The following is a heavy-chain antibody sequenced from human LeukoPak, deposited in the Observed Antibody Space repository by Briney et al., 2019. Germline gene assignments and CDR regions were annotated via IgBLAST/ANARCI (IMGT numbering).Heavy chain of an antibody. V-gene: IGHV4-59*01. CDR1: GGSISSYY. CDR3: ARVDSSGYYYKVDY. CDR2: IYCSGST. J-gene: IGHJ4*02. D-gene: IGHD3-22*01. Sequence: PSETLSLTCTVSGGSISSYYWSWIRQPPGKGLEWIGYIYCSGSTNYNPSLKSRVTISVDTSKNQFSLKLSSVTAADTAVYYCARVDSSGYYYKVDYWGQGTLVTVSS.